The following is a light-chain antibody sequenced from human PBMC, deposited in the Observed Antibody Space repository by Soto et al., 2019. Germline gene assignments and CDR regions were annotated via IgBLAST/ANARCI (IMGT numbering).Light chain of an antibody. CDR1: QSVSSN. Sequence: EIVMTQSPATLSVSPGERATLSCRASQSVSSNLAWYQQKPGQAPRPVIYGASTRATGIPARFSRSGSGTEFTLTISSLQSEDFAVYYCQHYNNWPLTFGGGTKVEIK. J-gene: IGKJ4*01. V-gene: IGKV3-15*01. CDR2: GAS. CDR3: QHYNNWPLT.